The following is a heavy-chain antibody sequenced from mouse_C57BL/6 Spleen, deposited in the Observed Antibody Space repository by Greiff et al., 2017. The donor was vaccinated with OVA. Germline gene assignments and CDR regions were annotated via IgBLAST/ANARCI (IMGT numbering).Heavy chain of an antibody. J-gene: IGHJ4*01. CDR1: GFSLTSYA. D-gene: IGHD2-3*01. V-gene: IGHV2-9-1*01. Sequence: VKLVESGPGLVAPSQSLSITCTVSGFSLTSYAISWVRQPPGKGLEWLGVIWTGGGTNYNSALKSRLSISKDNSKSQVFLKMNSLQTDDTARYYCARNPDGYYVGYAMDYWGQGTSVTVSS. CDR3: ARNPDGYYVGYAMDY. CDR2: IWTGGGT.